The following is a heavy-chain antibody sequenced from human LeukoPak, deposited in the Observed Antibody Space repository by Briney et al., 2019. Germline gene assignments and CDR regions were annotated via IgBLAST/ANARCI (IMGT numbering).Heavy chain of an antibody. V-gene: IGHV1-69*01. D-gene: IGHD3-10*01. CDR2: IIPIFGTA. J-gene: IGHJ4*02. Sequence: SVKVSCKASGGTFSSYAISWVRQAPGQGLEWMGGIIPIFGTANYAQKFQGRVTITADESTSTAYMELSSLRSEDTAVYYCARGGDYGSGSFRWRHFDSWGQGTLVTVSS. CDR1: GGTFSSYA. CDR3: ARGGDYGSGSFRWRHFDS.